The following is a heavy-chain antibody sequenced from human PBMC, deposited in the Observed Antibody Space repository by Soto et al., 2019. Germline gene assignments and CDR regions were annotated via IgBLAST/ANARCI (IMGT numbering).Heavy chain of an antibody. J-gene: IGHJ4*02. Sequence: QLQASGPGLVKPSETLSLTCTVSGGSISSSSYYWGWIRQPPGKGLEWIGSIYYSGSTYYNPSLKSRVTISVDTSKNQFSLKLSSVTAADTAVYYCARRSGIAAAGASDYWGQGTLVTVSS. V-gene: IGHV4-39*01. CDR2: IYYSGST. D-gene: IGHD6-13*01. CDR3: ARRSGIAAAGASDY. CDR1: GGSISSSSYY.